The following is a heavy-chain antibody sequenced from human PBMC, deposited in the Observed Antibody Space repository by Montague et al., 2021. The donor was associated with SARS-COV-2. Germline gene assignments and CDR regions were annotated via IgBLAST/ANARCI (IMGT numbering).Heavy chain of an antibody. Sequence: SETLSLTCIVSGGSISSCYYWGWLRQPPGNGLEGIGSSYYRGSTYDNPSLKCRFTISVDTSKKQFALKVSSVTAADTAVYYCARLDRDITIFGVFRGYFDLWGRGTLVTVSA. CDR2: SYYRGST. V-gene: IGHV4-39*01. CDR1: GGSISSCYY. D-gene: IGHD3-3*01. CDR3: ARLDRDITIFGVFRGYFDL. J-gene: IGHJ2*01.